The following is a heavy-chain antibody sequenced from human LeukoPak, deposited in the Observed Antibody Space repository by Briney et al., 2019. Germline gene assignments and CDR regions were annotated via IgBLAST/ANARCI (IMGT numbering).Heavy chain of an antibody. J-gene: IGHJ4*02. CDR2: ISHSGST. CDR3: ARRPGAAGYYYDSSGYSNPLDY. CDR1: GGSFSGYY. Sequence: SETLSLTCAVYGGSFSGYYWSWIRQPPGKGLEWIGEISHSGSTNYNPSLKSRVTISVDTSKNQFPLKLSSVTAADTAVYYCARRPGAAGYYYDSSGYSNPLDYWGQGTLVTVSS. D-gene: IGHD3-22*01. V-gene: IGHV4-34*01.